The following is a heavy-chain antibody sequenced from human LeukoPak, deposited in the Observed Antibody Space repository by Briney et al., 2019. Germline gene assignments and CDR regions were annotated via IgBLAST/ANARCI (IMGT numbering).Heavy chain of an antibody. J-gene: IGHJ4*02. D-gene: IGHD3-22*01. V-gene: IGHV1-18*01. Sequence: ASVKVSCKASGYTFTSYGISWVRQAPGQGLEWMGWISAYNSNTDYAQKFQGRVTLTTDTSTSTAYMELTSLRFDDTAVYYCATTYYSDSSGATHAADWGQGTQVTVSS. CDR1: GYTFTSYG. CDR3: ATTYYSDSSGATHAAD. CDR2: ISAYNSNT.